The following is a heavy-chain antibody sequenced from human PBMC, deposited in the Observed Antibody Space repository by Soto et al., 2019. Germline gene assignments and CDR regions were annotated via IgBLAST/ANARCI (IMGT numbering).Heavy chain of an antibody. CDR1: GFSLSTSGMG. CDR2: IDWDDAK. D-gene: IGHD3-9*01. J-gene: IGHJ6*02. Sequence: ESGPTLVNPTQTLTLTCTFSGFSLSTSGMGVSWIRQPPGKALEWLARIDWDDAKLYSASLKTRLTISKDTSKNQVVLIMTNMDPVDTATYYCARTQIYDILTGPLGMDVWGQGTTVTVS. CDR3: ARTQIYDILTGPLGMDV. V-gene: IGHV2-70*04.